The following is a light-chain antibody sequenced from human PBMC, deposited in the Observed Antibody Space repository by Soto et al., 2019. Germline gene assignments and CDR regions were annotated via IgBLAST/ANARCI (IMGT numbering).Light chain of an antibody. V-gene: IGKV1-39*01. CDR3: QQSYITPVT. CDR1: QTISRY. J-gene: IGKJ1*01. Sequence: IQRTQSASSMSASVGDRFTITGVASQTISRYLNWYQQRPGKSPNLLIYSASSLQSGVPSRFSGSGSGTDFTITISSLQTEDFANYYCQQSYITPVTFGQGTKVDIK. CDR2: SAS.